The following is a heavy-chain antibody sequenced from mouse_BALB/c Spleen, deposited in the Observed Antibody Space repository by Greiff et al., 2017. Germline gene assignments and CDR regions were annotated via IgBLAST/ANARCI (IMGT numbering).Heavy chain of an antibody. Sequence: VQLKESGAELVRPGALVKLSCKASGFNIKDYYMHWVKQRPEQGLEWIGWIDPENGNTIYDPKFQGKASITADTSSNTAYLQLSSLTSEDTAVYYCARGDAGAMDYWGQGTSVTVSS. CDR1: GFNIKDYY. J-gene: IGHJ4*01. V-gene: IGHV14-1*02. CDR3: ARGDAGAMDY. CDR2: IDPENGNT.